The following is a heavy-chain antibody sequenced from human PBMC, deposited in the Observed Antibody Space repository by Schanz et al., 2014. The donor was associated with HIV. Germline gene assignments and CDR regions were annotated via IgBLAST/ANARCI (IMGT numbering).Heavy chain of an antibody. CDR2: INNDGSNT. V-gene: IGHV3-74*01. CDR3: ARGLVT. CDR1: GFTFSNFW. J-gene: IGHJ4*02. Sequence: EEQLVESRGGFGLPGGSLRLSCAASGFTFSNFWMHWVRQAPGKGLVWVSRINNDGSNTLYADSVKGRFTISRDNAKNTLHLQMNSLRVEDTAVYFCARGLVTWGQGTLVTVSS. D-gene: IGHD2-21*02.